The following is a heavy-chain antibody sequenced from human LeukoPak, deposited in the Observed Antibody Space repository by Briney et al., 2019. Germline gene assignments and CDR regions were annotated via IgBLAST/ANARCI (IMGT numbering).Heavy chain of an antibody. V-gene: IGHV4-31*03. Sequence: SETLSLTCTVSGGSISSGGYYWSWIRQHPGKGLEWIGYIYYSGSTYYNPSLKSRVTISVDTSKNQFSLKLSSVTAADTAVYYCARSGIQLWLPENWGQGTLVTAPS. CDR3: ARSGIQLWLPEN. CDR1: GGSISSGGYY. CDR2: IYYSGST. J-gene: IGHJ4*02. D-gene: IGHD5-18*01.